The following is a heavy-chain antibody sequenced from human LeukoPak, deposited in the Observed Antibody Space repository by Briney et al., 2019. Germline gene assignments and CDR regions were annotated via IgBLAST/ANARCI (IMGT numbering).Heavy chain of an antibody. V-gene: IGHV3-23*01. J-gene: IGHJ5*02. CDR2: ISGSGGST. CDR3: AKDVWWSVS. CDR1: GFTFSSYA. D-gene: IGHD2-8*02. Sequence: GGSLRLSCAASGFTFSSYAMSWVRQAPGKGLEWVSAISGSGGSTFYAPSVKGRFTISRDNSKNTLYLQINSLRAEDTAIYYCAKDVWWSVSWGQGTLVTVSS.